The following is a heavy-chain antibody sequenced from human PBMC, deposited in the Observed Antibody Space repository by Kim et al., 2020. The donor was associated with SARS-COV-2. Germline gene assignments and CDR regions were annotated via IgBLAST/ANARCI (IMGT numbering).Heavy chain of an antibody. D-gene: IGHD3-22*01. CDR1: GLNFGDYA. Sequence: GGSLRLSCTTSGLNFGDYAMSWFRQAPGKGLEWVAFIRSKRYDKTTEYAASVKGRFTSSRDDSKRIAYLQMNALKTKDTAVYYCTSGPYYYDSAAYYHDYWGQGTLVTVSS. CDR3: TSGPYYYDSAAYYHDY. CDR2: IRSKRYDKTT. J-gene: IGHJ4*02. V-gene: IGHV3-49*03.